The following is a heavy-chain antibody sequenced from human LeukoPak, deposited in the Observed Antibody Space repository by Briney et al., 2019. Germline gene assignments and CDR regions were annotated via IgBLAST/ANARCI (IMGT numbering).Heavy chain of an antibody. CDR1: GGSISSGGYY. CDR3: ASHLKRGVRGVINWYFDL. V-gene: IGHV4-31*03. Sequence: PSQTLSLTCTVSGGSISSGGYYWSWIRQHPGKGLEWIGYIYYSGSTYYNPSLKSRITISVDTSKNQFSLKLSSVTAADTAVYYCASHLKRGVRGVINWYFDLWGRGTLVTVSS. CDR2: IYYSGST. D-gene: IGHD3-10*01. J-gene: IGHJ2*01.